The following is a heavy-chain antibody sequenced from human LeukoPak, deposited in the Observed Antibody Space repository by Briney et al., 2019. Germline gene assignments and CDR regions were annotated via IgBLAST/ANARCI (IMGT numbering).Heavy chain of an antibody. CDR1: GGTFSSYA. CDR3: AAYCSSTSCQPPNYYYYGMDV. J-gene: IGHJ6*02. CDR2: IIPIFGTA. V-gene: IGHV1-69*13. D-gene: IGHD2-2*01. Sequence: GASVKVSCKASGGTFSSYAISWVRQAPGQGLEWMGGIIPIFGTANYAQKFQGRVTITADESTSTAYMELSSLRSEDTAVYYCAAYCSSTSCQPPNYYYYGMDVWGQGTTVTVSS.